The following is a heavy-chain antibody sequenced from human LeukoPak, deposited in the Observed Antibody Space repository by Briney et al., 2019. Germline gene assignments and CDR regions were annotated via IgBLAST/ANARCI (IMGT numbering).Heavy chain of an antibody. D-gene: IGHD2-21*01. CDR3: AKIPRAQDYCQH. CDR1: GFTFRSYA. V-gene: IGHV3-23*01. J-gene: IGHJ1*01. CDR2: ISGSGGST. Sequence: GGSLRLSCAASGFTFRSYAMSWVRQAPGKGLEWVSAISGSGGSTYYADSVKGRFTISRGNSKNTLYLQMNNMRAEDTAVYYCAKIPRAQDYCQHWGQGTLVTVSS.